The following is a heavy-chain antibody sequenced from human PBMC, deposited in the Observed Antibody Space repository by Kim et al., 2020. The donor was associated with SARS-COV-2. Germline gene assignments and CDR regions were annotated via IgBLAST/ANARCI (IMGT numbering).Heavy chain of an antibody. CDR3: ARPKRYYGMDV. J-gene: IGHJ6*02. CDR1: GFTFSDYY. Sequence: GGSLRLSCAASGFTFSDYYMSWIRQAPGNGLEWVSYISSSGSTIYYADSVKGRFTLSRDNAKNSLYLQMNSLRAEDTAVYYCARPKRYYGMDVWGQGTTVTVSS. V-gene: IGHV3-11*04. CDR2: ISSSGSTI.